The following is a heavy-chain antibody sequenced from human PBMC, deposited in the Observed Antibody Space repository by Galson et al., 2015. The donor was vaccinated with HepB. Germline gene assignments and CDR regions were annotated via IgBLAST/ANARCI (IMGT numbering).Heavy chain of an antibody. Sequence: SLRLSCAASGFTFSSYAMSWVRQAPGKGLEWVSAISGSGGSTYYADSVKGRFTISRDNSKNTLYLQMNSLRAEDTAVYYCAKAGRGVPRQHYMDVWGKGTTVTVSS. J-gene: IGHJ6*03. CDR2: ISGSGGST. CDR1: GFTFSSYA. V-gene: IGHV3-23*01. CDR3: AKAGRGVPRQHYMDV. D-gene: IGHD3-10*01.